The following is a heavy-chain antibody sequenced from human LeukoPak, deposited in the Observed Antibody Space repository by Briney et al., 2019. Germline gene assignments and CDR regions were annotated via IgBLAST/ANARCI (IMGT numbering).Heavy chain of an antibody. CDR3: ARLVVNHTFDY. Sequence: PSQTLSLTCTVSGGSNGSGDYYWRRSRQPPGKGVEFIGYIYYSGGTYYTPSLKSRVTISVDLSKNQFSLKLSSVTAADTAVYYCARLVVNHTFDYWGQGTLVTVSS. V-gene: IGHV4-30-4*01. CDR2: IYYSGGT. CDR1: GGSNGSGDYY. J-gene: IGHJ4*02. D-gene: IGHD2-15*01.